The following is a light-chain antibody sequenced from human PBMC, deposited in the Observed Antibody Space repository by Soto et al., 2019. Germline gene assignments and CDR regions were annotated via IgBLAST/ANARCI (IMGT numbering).Light chain of an antibody. V-gene: IGKV3-15*01. CDR3: QQYNNWPRLT. Sequence: EIVMTQSPATLSVSPGERATLSCRASQSVSSNLAWYQQKPGQAPHLWCIHQGHWYPSQVQWQWSGTEFTLTISSLQSEDFAVYYCQQYNNWPRLTFGGGTKVEIK. J-gene: IGKJ4*01. CDR2: CI. CDR1: QSVSSN.